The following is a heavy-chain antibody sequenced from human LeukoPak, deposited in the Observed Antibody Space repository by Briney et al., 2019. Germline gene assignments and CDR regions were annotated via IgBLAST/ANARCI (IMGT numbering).Heavy chain of an antibody. CDR3: ARVGATSLVGFDY. J-gene: IGHJ4*02. V-gene: IGHV1-46*01. CDR1: GYTFTNYY. D-gene: IGHD1-26*01. Sequence: ASVRVSCKASGYTFTNYYLHWVRQAPGHGLEWMAIINPSDGGTYYEQKLQGRVTMTRDMSTSTVYMELSSLRSEDTAVYYCARVGATSLVGFDYWGQGTLVTVSS. CDR2: INPSDGGT.